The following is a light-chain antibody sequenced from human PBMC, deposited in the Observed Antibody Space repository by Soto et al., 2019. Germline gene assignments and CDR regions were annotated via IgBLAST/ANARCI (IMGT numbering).Light chain of an antibody. V-gene: IGKV1-8*01. CDR2: AAS. CDR1: QGISSY. J-gene: IGKJ1*01. CDR3: QQYHSYPRT. Sequence: IRMTQSPSSFSASTGDRVTITCRASQGISSYLAWYQQKPGKAPKLLIYAASTLQSGVPSRFSGSGSGTDVTLTISCLQSEDFATYYCQQYHSYPRTFGQGTKVEIK.